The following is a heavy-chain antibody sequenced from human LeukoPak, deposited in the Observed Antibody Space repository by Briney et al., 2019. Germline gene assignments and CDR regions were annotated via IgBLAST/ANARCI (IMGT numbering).Heavy chain of an antibody. Sequence: SETLSLTCTVSNGSISPYYWGWVRQPPGKGLEWIGFIYYSGSSNYNPSLKSRVTISVDTSKKQFSLKLTSVTAADTAVYYGARHWPSNFYGSGNRNIYHYYGMDLWGQGTTVTVSS. CDR2: IYYSGSS. J-gene: IGHJ6*02. D-gene: IGHD3-10*01. CDR1: NGSISPYY. CDR3: ARHWPSNFYGSGNRNIYHYYGMDL. V-gene: IGHV4-59*08.